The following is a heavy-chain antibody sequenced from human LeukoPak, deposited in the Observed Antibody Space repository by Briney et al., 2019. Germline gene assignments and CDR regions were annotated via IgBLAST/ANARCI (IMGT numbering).Heavy chain of an antibody. J-gene: IGHJ4*02. CDR1: GYSFSNYY. Sequence: GESLKISCKGSGYSFSNYYIAWVRQMPGKGLEWMGIIYPGDSDTTYSPSFQGHVTISADKSISTAYLQWSSLKASDTAMYYCATTPEGPYDSSGYYYDDYWGQGTLVTVSS. V-gene: IGHV5-51*01. CDR2: IYPGDSDT. CDR3: ATTPEGPYDSSGYYYDDY. D-gene: IGHD3-22*01.